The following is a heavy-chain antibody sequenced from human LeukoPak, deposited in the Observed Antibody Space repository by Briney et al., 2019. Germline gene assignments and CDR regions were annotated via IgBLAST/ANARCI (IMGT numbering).Heavy chain of an antibody. CDR1: GYTFTSYA. D-gene: IGHD3-3*01. CDR3: ARGPYYDFWSGYSGPVYFDY. V-gene: IGHV1-3*03. J-gene: IGHJ4*02. Sequence: GASVKVSCKASGYTFTSYAMHWVRQAPGQRLEWMGWINAGNGNTKYSQEFQGRVTITRDTSASTAYMELSSLRSEDMAVYYCARGPYYDFWSGYSGPVYFDYWGQGTLVTVSS. CDR2: INAGNGNT.